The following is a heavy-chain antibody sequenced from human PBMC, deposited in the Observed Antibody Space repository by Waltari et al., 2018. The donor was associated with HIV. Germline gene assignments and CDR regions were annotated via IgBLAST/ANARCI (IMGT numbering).Heavy chain of an antibody. Sequence: VQLVQSGAEVKKPGSSLKVSCMASGGTFSSYAFNWVRQAPGQGLEWMGGIIPIFDTTNYAQKFQGRVRITADESTGTAYMELSSLRSEDTAVYYCARASGDYSFYYAMDVWGQGTTVTVSS. CDR2: IIPIFDTT. CDR1: GGTFSSYA. V-gene: IGHV1-69*01. CDR3: ARASGDYSFYYAMDV. D-gene: IGHD2-8*02. J-gene: IGHJ6*02.